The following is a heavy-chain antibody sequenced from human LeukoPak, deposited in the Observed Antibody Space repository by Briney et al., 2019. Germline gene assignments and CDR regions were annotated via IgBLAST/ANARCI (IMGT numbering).Heavy chain of an antibody. V-gene: IGHV1-2*06. J-gene: IGHJ4*02. CDR3: ASVGAGDSSGYYDFDY. CDR1: GYTFTGYH. D-gene: IGHD3-22*01. CDR2: INPNSGDT. Sequence: GASVKVSCKASGYTFTGYHMHWVRQAPGQGLEWMGRINPNSGDTNNAQKFQGRATMTRDTSISTAYMDLSRLTSDDTAVYYCASVGAGDSSGYYDFDYWGQGTLVTVSS.